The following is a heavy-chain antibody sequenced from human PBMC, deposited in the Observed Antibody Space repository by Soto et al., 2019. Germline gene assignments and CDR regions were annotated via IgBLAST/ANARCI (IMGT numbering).Heavy chain of an antibody. CDR3: ATVGNLKLDL. CDR2: INPSGVGP. Sequence: ASVKVSCKASGYSSTNYYVHWVRQAPGQGLEWVGVINPSGVGPSYAQKFQGRVTMTRDTSTSTVYMELSSLKFADTAVYYCATVGNLKLDLWGQGTQVTVSS. D-gene: IGHD1-26*01. V-gene: IGHV1-46*01. J-gene: IGHJ5*02. CDR1: GYSSTNYY.